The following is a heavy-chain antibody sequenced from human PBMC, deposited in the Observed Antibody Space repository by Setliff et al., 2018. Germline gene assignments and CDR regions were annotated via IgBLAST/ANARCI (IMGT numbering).Heavy chain of an antibody. Sequence: SETLSLTCTVSGGSISSSNYYWGWIRQPPGKGLEWIGNIYHRGSTYYNPSLKSRVTISVDTSNNHFSLKLSSVTAADTAVYYCARHFRSSKVQFLEYLTDYYFDSWGQGTLVTVSS. V-gene: IGHV4-39*01. CDR1: GGSISSSNYY. D-gene: IGHD3-3*01. CDR2: IYHRGST. CDR3: ARHFRSSKVQFLEYLTDYYFDS. J-gene: IGHJ4*02.